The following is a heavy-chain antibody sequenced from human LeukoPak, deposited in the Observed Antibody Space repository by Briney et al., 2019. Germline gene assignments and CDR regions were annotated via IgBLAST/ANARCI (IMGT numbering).Heavy chain of an antibody. V-gene: IGHV4-59*08. CDR2: IYYSGST. D-gene: IGHD3-10*01. J-gene: IGHJ4*02. CDR1: GGSISSYY. Sequence: SATLSLTCTVSGGSISSYYWSWIRQPPGKGLEWIGYIYYSGSTNYNPSLKSRVTISVDTSKNQFSLKLSSVTAADTAVYYCARQGSYGSGSYIVDYWGQGTLVTVSS. CDR3: ARQGSYGSGSYIVDY.